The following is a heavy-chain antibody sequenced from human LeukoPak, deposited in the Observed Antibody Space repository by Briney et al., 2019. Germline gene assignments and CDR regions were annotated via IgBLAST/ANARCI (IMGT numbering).Heavy chain of an antibody. Sequence: GGSLRLSCVASGFPFRTYGMSWVRQAPGKGLEWVSAIPSGGTNTYYADSAKGRFTISRDNSENSLYLQMNSLRAEDAAVYYCARESGIAAALDLWGQGTLVTVSS. CDR3: ARESGIAAALDL. CDR2: IPSGGTNT. D-gene: IGHD6-13*01. V-gene: IGHV3-NL1*01. J-gene: IGHJ5*02. CDR1: GFPFRTYG.